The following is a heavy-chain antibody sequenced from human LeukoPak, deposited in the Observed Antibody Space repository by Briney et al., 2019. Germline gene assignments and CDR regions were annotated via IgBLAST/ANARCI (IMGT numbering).Heavy chain of an antibody. Sequence: SGGSLRLSCAASGFTFSSYSMNWVRQAPGKGLEWVSYITSDGNTIFYADSVRGRFTISRDNAKNSLYLQMNSLRAEDMAIYYCARDHYWALDYWGQGTLVTVSS. J-gene: IGHJ4*02. CDR3: ARDHYWALDY. CDR2: ITSDGNTI. V-gene: IGHV3-48*01. D-gene: IGHD2-15*01. CDR1: GFTFSSYS.